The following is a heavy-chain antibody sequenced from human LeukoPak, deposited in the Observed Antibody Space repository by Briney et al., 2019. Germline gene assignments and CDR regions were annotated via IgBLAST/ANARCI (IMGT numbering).Heavy chain of an antibody. V-gene: IGHV3-30*02. Sequence: PGGSLRLSCTASGFTFSNSGMHWVRQAPGKGLEWVAFIRNDGSIIFYGDSVKGRFTISRDNSKNTLYLQMNSLRAEDTAVYYCAKCSGGSCYYDAFDIWGQGTMVTVSS. CDR3: AKCSGGSCYYDAFDI. CDR2: IRNDGSII. J-gene: IGHJ3*02. D-gene: IGHD2-15*01. CDR1: GFTFSNSG.